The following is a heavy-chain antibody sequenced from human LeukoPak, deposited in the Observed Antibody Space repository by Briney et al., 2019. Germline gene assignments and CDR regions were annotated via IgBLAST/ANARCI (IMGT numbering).Heavy chain of an antibody. CDR1: GFTFSSYA. D-gene: IGHD2-2*02. J-gene: IGHJ4*02. V-gene: IGHV3-30-3*01. CDR2: ISYDGSNK. CDR3: ARDDCSSTSCYSPTH. Sequence: GGSLRLSCAASGFTFSSYAMHWVRQAPGKGLEWVAVISYDGSNKYYADSVKGRFTISRDNSKNTLYLQMNSLRAEDTAVYYCARDDCSSTSCYSPTHWGQGTLVTVSS.